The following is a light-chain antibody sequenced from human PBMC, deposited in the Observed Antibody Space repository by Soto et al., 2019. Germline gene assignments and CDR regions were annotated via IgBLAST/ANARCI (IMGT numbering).Light chain of an antibody. CDR2: SDD. CDR3: QSYDNSLSGPVV. V-gene: IGLV1-44*01. CDR1: SSNIGSNS. Sequence: QSVLTQPPSASGTPGQTVTISCSGSSSNIGSNSVNWYQQLPGAAPSLLIYSDDQRPSGVPDRFSGSKSGTSASLAISGLQSEDEADYYCQSYDNSLSGPVVFGGGTKVTVL. J-gene: IGLJ3*02.